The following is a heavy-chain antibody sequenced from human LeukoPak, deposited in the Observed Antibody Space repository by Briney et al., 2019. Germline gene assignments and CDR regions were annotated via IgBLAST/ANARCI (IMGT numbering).Heavy chain of an antibody. CDR2: IIPILGIA. D-gene: IGHD1-20*01. CDR3: ARDVLVPPTFGYIQKITGPQNTEQYYYYGMDV. J-gene: IGHJ6*02. CDR1: GGTFSSYA. V-gene: IGHV1-69*04. Sequence: SVKVSCKASGGTFSSYAISWVRQAPGQGLEWMGRIIPILGIANYAQKFQGRVTITADKSTSTAYMELSSLRFEDTAVYYCARDVLVPPTFGYIQKITGPQNTEQYYYYGMDVWGQGTTVTVSS.